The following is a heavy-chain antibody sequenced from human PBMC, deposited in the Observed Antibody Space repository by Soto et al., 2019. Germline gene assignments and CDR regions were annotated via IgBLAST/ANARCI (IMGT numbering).Heavy chain of an antibody. J-gene: IGHJ3*02. Sequence: GGSLRLSCAASGFTFSSYGMHWVRQAPGKGLEWVAVIWYDGSNKYYADSVKCRFTISRDNSKNTLYLQMNNMRAEDTAVYYCARVTNGDYVGYDAFDIWGQGTMVTVSS. CDR3: ARVTNGDYVGYDAFDI. CDR2: IWYDGSNK. D-gene: IGHD4-17*01. CDR1: GFTFSSYG. V-gene: IGHV3-33*01.